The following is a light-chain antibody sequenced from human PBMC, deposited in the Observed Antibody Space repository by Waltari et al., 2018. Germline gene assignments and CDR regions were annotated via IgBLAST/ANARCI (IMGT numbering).Light chain of an antibody. Sequence: QSVLTQPPSTSGAPGQRVAISCSGSSSNIGSNYVYWYQQLPGTAPKLLIYRNNQRPSGVPDSFSGSKSGTSASLAISGLRSEDESDYYCAVWDDSLSGPVLGGGTKLTVL. J-gene: IGLJ3*02. CDR1: SSNIGSNY. V-gene: IGLV1-47*01. CDR3: AVWDDSLSGPV. CDR2: RNN.